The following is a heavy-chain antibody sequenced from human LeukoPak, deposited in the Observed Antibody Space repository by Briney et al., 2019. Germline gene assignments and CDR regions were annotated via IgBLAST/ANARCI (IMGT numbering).Heavy chain of an antibody. CDR3: ASAAGAFDN. D-gene: IGHD6-13*01. CDR1: GLTFSAYG. CDR2: IWSDGTNK. J-gene: IGHJ3*02. V-gene: IGHV3-33*01. Sequence: GTSLRLSCAASGLTFSAYGMHWVRQAPGKGQEWVAVIWSDGTNKYYAESVRGRFTISRDNSKNTLYLQMNTLIIEDTAVYYCASAAGAFDNWGQGTMITVSS.